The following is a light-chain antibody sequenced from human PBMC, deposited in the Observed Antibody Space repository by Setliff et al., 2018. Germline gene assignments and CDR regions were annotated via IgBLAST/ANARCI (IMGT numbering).Light chain of an antibody. CDR2: DVS. Sequence: QSVLTQPRSVSGSPGQSVTISCTGTSRDVGGYDHVSWFQQYPGRAPKLIIHDVSKRPSGVPDRFSASKSGNTASLTVSGLQAEDEADYYCSSYAGSNNYVFGTGTKVTVL. CDR1: SRDVGGYDH. J-gene: IGLJ1*01. V-gene: IGLV2-11*01. CDR3: SSYAGSNNYV.